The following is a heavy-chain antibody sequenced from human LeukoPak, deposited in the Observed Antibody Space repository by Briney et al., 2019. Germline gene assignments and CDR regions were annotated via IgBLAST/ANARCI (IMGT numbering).Heavy chain of an antibody. D-gene: IGHD3-22*01. CDR3: ARGVPYYYDSSGYPFEY. J-gene: IGHJ4*02. Sequence: DPSETLSLTCTVSGGSISTYYWNWIRLPPGKGLEWIGYIYSSGSTNYNPSLKSRVTISVDRSENQFSLKLNSVTAADTAVYYCARGVPYYYDSSGYPFEYWGQGTLVTVSS. CDR2: IYSSGST. CDR1: GGSISTYY. V-gene: IGHV4-59*12.